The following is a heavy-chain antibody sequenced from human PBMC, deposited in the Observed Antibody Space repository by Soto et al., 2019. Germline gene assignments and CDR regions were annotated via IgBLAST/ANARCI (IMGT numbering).Heavy chain of an antibody. CDR3: AKDGGADGYFGNCLDP. J-gene: IGHJ5*02. CDR2: IIPIFGTT. Sequence: QVQLVQSGAEVKKPGSSVKVSCKASGGTFSNYAITWVRQAPGQGLEWVARIIPIFGTTNVAQKFQGRVTITADESTTTAYMELSGLKSDDTAVYYCAKDGGADGYFGNCLDPCGQGTLVTVSS. D-gene: IGHD5-12*01. CDR1: GGTFSNYA. V-gene: IGHV1-69*15.